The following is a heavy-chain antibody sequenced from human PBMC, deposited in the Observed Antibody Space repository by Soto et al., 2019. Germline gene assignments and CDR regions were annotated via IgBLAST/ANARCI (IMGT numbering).Heavy chain of an antibody. CDR2: VDPGESYT. D-gene: IGHD4-4*01. V-gene: IGHV5-10-1*01. Sequence: PGESLEISCKGSGYSFTNHLISWVRQMPGKGLEWVGTVDPGESYTSYSPSFQGHGTIAPHKSIITAYLQWNTLKASAPAIFSCARPGRDHSNSGMDVWGQGTTVTVSS. J-gene: IGHJ6*02. CDR1: GYSFTNHL. CDR3: ARPGRDHSNSGMDV.